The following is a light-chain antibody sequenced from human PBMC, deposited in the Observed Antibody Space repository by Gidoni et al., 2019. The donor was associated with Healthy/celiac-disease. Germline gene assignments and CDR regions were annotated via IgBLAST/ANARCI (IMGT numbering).Light chain of an antibody. Sequence: EIVMTQSPLSLTVTPGAPASISCRSGQSLLPSNGYNYLDWYLQKPGQSPQLLIYSGSNRASGVPDRFSGGGSGTDFTLKISRVEAEDVGVYYCMQALQTPRTFGQGTKVEIK. CDR3: MQALQTPRT. CDR2: SGS. J-gene: IGKJ1*01. CDR1: QSLLPSNGYNY. V-gene: IGKV2-28*01.